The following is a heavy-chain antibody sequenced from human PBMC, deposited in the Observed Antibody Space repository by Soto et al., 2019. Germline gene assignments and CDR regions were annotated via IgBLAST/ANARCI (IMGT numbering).Heavy chain of an antibody. CDR1: GFTFSSYA. CDR3: AKGVSQYTPLALFDY. Sequence: EVQLLESGGGLVRPGGSVRLSCAASGFTFSSYAMSWVRQAPGKGLEWVSTISSSDGRTCSTDSVKGRFTISRDNSRNTADLQMNSLRVEDTAVYYCAKGVSQYTPLALFDYWGRGTLVTVSS. J-gene: IGHJ4*02. CDR2: ISSSDGRT. V-gene: IGHV3-23*01. D-gene: IGHD5-18*01.